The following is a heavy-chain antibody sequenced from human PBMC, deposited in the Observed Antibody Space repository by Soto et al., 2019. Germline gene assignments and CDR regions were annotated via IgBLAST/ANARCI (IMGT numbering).Heavy chain of an antibody. CDR2: VYYTGDT. J-gene: IGHJ6*02. Sequence: QVQLQQSGPRLVKPSETLSLTCTVSSGPDRSHNWGWIRQPPGRGLEWIGYVYYTGDTAYNPSLRGRVTNSADTSTNDISLTLNSVTAADTAVYYCVRQGIDYLHGLVDVWGQGTTVSVSS. D-gene: IGHD4-17*01. CDR3: VRQGIDYLHGLVDV. V-gene: IGHV4-59*08. CDR1: SGPDRSHN.